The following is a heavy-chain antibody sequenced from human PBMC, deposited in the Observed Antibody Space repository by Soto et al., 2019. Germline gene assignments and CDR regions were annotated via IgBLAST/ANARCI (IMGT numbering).Heavy chain of an antibody. D-gene: IGHD3-3*01. V-gene: IGHV1-3*01. CDR2: INAGNGNT. CDR3: ASEFWSGYTRLAY. Sequence: ASVKVSCKASGYTFTSYAMHWVRQAPGQRLEWMGWINAGNGNTKYSQKFQGRVTITRDTSASTAYMELSSLRSEDTAVYYSASEFWSGYTRLAYWGQGTLVTVSS. CDR1: GYTFTSYA. J-gene: IGHJ4*02.